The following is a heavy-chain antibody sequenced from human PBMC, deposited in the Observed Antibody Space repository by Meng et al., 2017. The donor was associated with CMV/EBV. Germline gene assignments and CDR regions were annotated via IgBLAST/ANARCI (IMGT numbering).Heavy chain of an antibody. J-gene: IGHJ6*02. D-gene: IGHD3-10*01. CDR1: GFTFSSYG. Sequence: CAASGFTFSSYGMHWVRQAPGKGLEWVAVIWYDGSNKYYADSVKGRFTISRDNSKNTLYLQMNSLRAEDTAVYYCYGSGSHYYGMDVWGQGTTVTVSS. CDR3: YGSGSHYYGMDV. V-gene: IGHV3-33*01. CDR2: IWYDGSNK.